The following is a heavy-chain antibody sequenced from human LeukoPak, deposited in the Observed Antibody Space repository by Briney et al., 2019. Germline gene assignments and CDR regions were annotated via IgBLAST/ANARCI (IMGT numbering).Heavy chain of an antibody. J-gene: IGHJ4*02. CDR2: ISYSGST. CDR1: GGSISSYY. CDR3: ARRFRDYSYFEY. V-gene: IGHV4-59*08. D-gene: IGHD4-11*01. Sequence: PSETLSLTCTVSGGSISSYYWSWIRQPPGKGLGWIGYISYSGSTNYNPSLKSRVTISIDTSKNHFSLKLRSVTAADTAVYYCARRFRDYSYFEYWGQGTLVTVSS.